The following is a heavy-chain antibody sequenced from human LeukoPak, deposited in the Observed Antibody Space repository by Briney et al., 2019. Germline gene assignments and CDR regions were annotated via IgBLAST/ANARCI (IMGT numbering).Heavy chain of an antibody. CDR3: ASLSSSDAFDI. Sequence: GGSLRLSCAASGFTFDDYAMHWVRQAPGKGLEWVSGISWNSGSIGYADSVKGRFTISRDNAKNSLYLQMNSLRAEDTALYYCASLSSSDAFDIWGQGTMVTVSS. J-gene: IGHJ3*02. D-gene: IGHD5/OR15-5a*01. CDR2: ISWNSGSI. CDR1: GFTFDDYA. V-gene: IGHV3-9*01.